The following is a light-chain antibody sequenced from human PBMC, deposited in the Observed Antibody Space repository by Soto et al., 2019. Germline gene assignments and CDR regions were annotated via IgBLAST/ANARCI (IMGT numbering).Light chain of an antibody. CDR3: CSYATSSNTWV. Sequence: QSALTQPASVSGSPGQSITISCTGTSSDFGSYSLVSWYQHHPGKAPEVIIYEVDKRPSGVSNRFSGSKSGNTASLTISGLQAEDEANYYCCSYATSSNTWVFGGGTKVTVL. J-gene: IGLJ3*02. CDR1: SSDFGSYSL. V-gene: IGLV2-23*02. CDR2: EVD.